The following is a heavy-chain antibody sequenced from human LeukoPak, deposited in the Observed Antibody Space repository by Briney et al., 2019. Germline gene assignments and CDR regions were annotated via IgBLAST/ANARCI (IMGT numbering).Heavy chain of an antibody. CDR3: AKERAYCSGGSCYLIPYFDY. D-gene: IGHD2-15*01. V-gene: IGHV3-30-3*01. Sequence: GGSLRLSCAASGFTFSSYAMHWVRQAPGKGLEWVAVISYDGSNKYYADSVKGRFTISRDNSKNTLYLQMNSLRAEDTAVYYCAKERAYCSGGSCYLIPYFDYWGQGTLVTVSS. J-gene: IGHJ4*02. CDR1: GFTFSSYA. CDR2: ISYDGSNK.